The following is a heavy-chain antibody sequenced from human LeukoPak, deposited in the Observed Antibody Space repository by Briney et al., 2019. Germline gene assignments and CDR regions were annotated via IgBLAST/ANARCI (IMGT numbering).Heavy chain of an antibody. CDR1: GFTFSSYG. CDR2: IWYDGSNK. V-gene: IGHV3-33*01. D-gene: IGHD6-19*01. J-gene: IGHJ6*02. Sequence: HPGGSLRLSCAASGFTFSSYGMPWVRQAPGKGLEWVAVIWYDGSNKYYADSVKGRFTISRDNSKNTLYLQMNSLRAEDTAVYYCARTGGVAGKDYYGMDVWGQGTTVTVSS. CDR3: ARTGGVAGKDYYGMDV.